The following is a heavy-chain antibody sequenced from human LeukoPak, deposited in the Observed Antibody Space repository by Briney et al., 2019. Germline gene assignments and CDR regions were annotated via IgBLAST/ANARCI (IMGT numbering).Heavy chain of an antibody. CDR1: GGTFSSYA. CDR2: IIPIFGTA. CDR3: AKGYCSGGSCYPSPYYYYMDV. Sequence: ASVKVSCKASGGTFSSYAISWVRQAPGQGLEWMGGIIPIFGTANYAQKFQGRVTITADESTSTAYMELSSLRSEDTAVYYCAKGYCSGGSCYPSPYYYYMDVWGKGTTVTISS. D-gene: IGHD2-15*01. V-gene: IGHV1-69*13. J-gene: IGHJ6*03.